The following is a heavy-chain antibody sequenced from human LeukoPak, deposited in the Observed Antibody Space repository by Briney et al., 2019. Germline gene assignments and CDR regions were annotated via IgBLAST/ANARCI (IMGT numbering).Heavy chain of an antibody. Sequence: ASVKVSCKASGYTFTSYDINWVRQATGQGLEWMGWMNPNSGNTGYAQKFQGRVTMTRNTSISTAYMELSSLRSEDTAVYYCARIYGSGSYYNVYYFDYWGQGTRVTVSS. CDR2: MNPNSGNT. CDR3: ARIYGSGSYYNVYYFDY. J-gene: IGHJ4*02. V-gene: IGHV1-8*01. CDR1: GYTFTSYD. D-gene: IGHD3-10*01.